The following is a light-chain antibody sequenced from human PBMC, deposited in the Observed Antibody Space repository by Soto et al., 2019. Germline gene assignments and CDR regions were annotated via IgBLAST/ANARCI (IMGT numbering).Light chain of an antibody. V-gene: IGLV2-14*01. J-gene: IGLJ1*01. Sequence: SVLTPPASLSWSPGQAITISCPGTNSDVGGYNYVSWYQQHPGEAPKLMIYDVSNRPSGVSNRFSGSKSGNTASLTISGLQADDEADYYCSSYTSSRTPYVFGTGTKVTVL. CDR3: SSYTSSRTPYV. CDR1: NSDVGGYNY. CDR2: DVS.